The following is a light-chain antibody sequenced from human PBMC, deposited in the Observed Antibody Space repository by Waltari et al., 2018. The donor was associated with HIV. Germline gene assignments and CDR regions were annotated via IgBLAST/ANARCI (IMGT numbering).Light chain of an antibody. Sequence: SVVTQPASVSGFPGQSVTISCTGTDSDFGYGNFVSWYQQHPCKAPKVILFEVDSRASGVDDRFSGSKSGNTASLTISGLRTEDEANYYCSSFTKDFTVIFGGGTKVTIL. CDR3: SSFTKDFTVI. CDR2: EVD. CDR1: DSDFGYGNF. J-gene: IGLJ2*01. V-gene: IGLV2-14*03.